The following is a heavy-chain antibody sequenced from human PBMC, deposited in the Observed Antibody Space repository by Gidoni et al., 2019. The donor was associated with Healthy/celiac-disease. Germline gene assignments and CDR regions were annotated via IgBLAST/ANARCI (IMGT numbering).Heavy chain of an antibody. D-gene: IGHD1-26*01. CDR2: IYHSGST. CDR3: ARVGGGSYLNPNDY. J-gene: IGHJ4*02. V-gene: IGHV4-38-2*01. CDR1: GYSISSGYY. Sequence: QVQLQESCPGLVKPSETLSLTCAVSGYSISSGYYWGWIRQPPGKGLDWIGSIYHSGSTYYNPSLKSRVTISVDTSKNQFSLKLSSVTAADTAVYYCARVGGGSYLNPNDYWGQGTLVTVSS.